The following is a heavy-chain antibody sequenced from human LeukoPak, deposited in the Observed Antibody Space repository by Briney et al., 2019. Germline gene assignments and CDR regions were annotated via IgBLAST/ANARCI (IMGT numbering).Heavy chain of an antibody. Sequence: GASVKVSCKASGYTFTDYYIHCVRQAPGQGPEWMGWIKLNSGGTKYAQKFQGRVTMTRDTSISTAYMDLSSLISDDTAVYYCARDPYDTKTLDYWGQGTLVTVSS. D-gene: IGHD3-22*01. V-gene: IGHV1-2*02. CDR3: ARDPYDTKTLDY. CDR1: GYTFTDYY. J-gene: IGHJ4*02. CDR2: IKLNSGGT.